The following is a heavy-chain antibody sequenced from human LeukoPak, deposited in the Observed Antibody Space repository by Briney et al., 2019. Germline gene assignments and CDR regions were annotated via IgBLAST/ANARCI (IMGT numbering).Heavy chain of an antibody. D-gene: IGHD6-19*01. CDR2: ISGSGAGT. J-gene: IGHJ4*02. Sequence: GGSLRLSCEASGFTFSNYAMSWVRQAPGKGLEWVSAISGSGAGTYFADSVKGRFTISRDNSKNTLYLQMNSLRAEDTAVYYCAKGSYSSGWYESDYWGQGTLVTVSS. V-gene: IGHV3-23*01. CDR1: GFTFSNYA. CDR3: AKGSYSSGWYESDY.